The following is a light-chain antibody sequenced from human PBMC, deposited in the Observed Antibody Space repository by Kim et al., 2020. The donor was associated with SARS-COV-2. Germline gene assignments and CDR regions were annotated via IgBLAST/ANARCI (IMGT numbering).Light chain of an antibody. Sequence: PGASATLSCRASQSITRSNLAWYQQKPGQAPRLLIYGASSRATGIPDRFSGSGSGTDFTLTISRLEPEDFAVYYCQQYGSSPRTFGQGTKVDIK. J-gene: IGKJ1*01. V-gene: IGKV3-20*01. CDR2: GAS. CDR1: QSITRSN. CDR3: QQYGSSPRT.